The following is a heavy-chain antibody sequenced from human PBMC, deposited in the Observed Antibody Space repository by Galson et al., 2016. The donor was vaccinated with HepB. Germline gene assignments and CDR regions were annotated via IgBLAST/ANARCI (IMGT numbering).Heavy chain of an antibody. CDR1: GFTLSTYA. CDR3: AKVLEHGRGDF. J-gene: IGHJ4*02. CDR2: ISGSGGGT. V-gene: IGHV3-23*01. Sequence: SLRLSCAASGFTLSTYAMSWVRQAPGKGLEWLSVISGSGGGTKYADSVKGRFTISRDNSKNTLYLQMNSLRAEDTAIYYCAKVLEHGRGDFWGQGTLVTVSS. D-gene: IGHD3-3*01.